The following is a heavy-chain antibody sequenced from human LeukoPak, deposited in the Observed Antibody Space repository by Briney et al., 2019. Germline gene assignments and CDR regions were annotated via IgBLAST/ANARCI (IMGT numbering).Heavy chain of an antibody. V-gene: IGHV3-7*01. CDR3: ARDPEGQWLVFDY. CDR1: GFTFSHYW. D-gene: IGHD6-19*01. J-gene: IGHJ4*02. Sequence: GGSLRLSCAASGFTFSHYWMTWVRRAPGKGLEWVANIKGDGSDKYYVDSVKGRFTISRDNAKNSLYLQMNSLRAEDTAVYYCARDPEGQWLVFDYWGQGTLVTVSS. CDR2: IKGDGSDK.